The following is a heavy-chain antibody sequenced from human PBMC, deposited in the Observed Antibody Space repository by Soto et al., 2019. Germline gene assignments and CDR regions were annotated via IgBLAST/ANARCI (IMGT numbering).Heavy chain of an antibody. CDR2: IHHSGST. J-gene: IGHJ4*02. Sequence: QVQLQQWGAGLLKPSETLSLTCAVYGGSFSGYYWTWIRQPPGTGLEWIGEIHHSGSTNYNPSLKRRVTISVDTSKTQFSLKLTSVTAADTAVYYCARDKITGLFAYWGQGTRVTVSS. CDR3: ARDKITGLFAY. D-gene: IGHD2-8*02. V-gene: IGHV4-34*01. CDR1: GGSFSGYY.